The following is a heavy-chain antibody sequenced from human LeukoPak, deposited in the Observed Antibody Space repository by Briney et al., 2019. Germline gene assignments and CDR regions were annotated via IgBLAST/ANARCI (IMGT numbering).Heavy chain of an antibody. CDR2: IYTSGST. J-gene: IGHJ3*02. CDR1: GGSISSYY. D-gene: IGHD3-22*01. V-gene: IGHV4-4*07. CDR3: ARETYYYDSSGYYEGDAFDI. Sequence: SETLSLTCTVSGGSISSYYWSWIRQPAGKGPEWIGRIYTSGSTNYNPSLKSRVTMSVDTSKNQFSLKLSSVTAADTAVYYCARETYYYDSSGYYEGDAFDIWGQGTMVTVSS.